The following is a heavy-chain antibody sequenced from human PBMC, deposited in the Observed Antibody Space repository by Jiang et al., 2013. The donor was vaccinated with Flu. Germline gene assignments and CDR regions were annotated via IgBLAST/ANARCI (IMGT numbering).Heavy chain of an antibody. CDR2: ITGSGGST. CDR1: GFTFSSYA. J-gene: IGHJ6*02. CDR3: AKAKHGFWSGSPNYYYCYGLDV. D-gene: IGHD3-3*01. V-gene: IGHV3-23*01. Sequence: GLVQPGESLRLSCAVSGFTFSSYAMSWVRQAPGKGLEWVSAITGSGGSTYYADSVKGRFTISRDNSKNTLYLQMNSLRAEDTAVYYCAKAKHGFWSGSPNYYYCYGLDVWGQGTTVTVSS.